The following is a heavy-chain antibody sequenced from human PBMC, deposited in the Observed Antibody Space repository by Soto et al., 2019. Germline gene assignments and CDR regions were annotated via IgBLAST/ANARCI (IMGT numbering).Heavy chain of an antibody. V-gene: IGHV3-30*03. D-gene: IGHD3-3*01. CDR1: GLTFSSYG. J-gene: IGHJ6*02. CDR3: ARGTTSGGYDFWSGYYPRVPPDYGMDV. CDR2: ISHDGGKT. Sequence: GGSLRLSCAASGLTFSSYGMHWVRQAPGKGLEWLTFISHDGGKTYYADSVKGRFTISRDNSKNTQYLQMNSLRAEDTAVYYCARGTTSGGYDFWSGYYPRVPPDYGMDVWGQGTTVTVSS.